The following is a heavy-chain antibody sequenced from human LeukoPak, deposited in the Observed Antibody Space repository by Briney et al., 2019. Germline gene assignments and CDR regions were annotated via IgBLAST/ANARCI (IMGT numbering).Heavy chain of an antibody. CDR1: GYTLTELS. CDR2: FDPEDGET. CDR3: ATEGKMVRGVYTDY. V-gene: IGHV1-24*01. Sequence: ASVKVSCKVSGYTLTELSMHWVRHAPGKGLEWMGRFDPEDGETIYAQKFQGRVTMTADTSTDTAYMELSSLRSEDTAVYYCATEGKMVRGVYTDYWGQGTLVTVSS. D-gene: IGHD3-10*01. J-gene: IGHJ4*02.